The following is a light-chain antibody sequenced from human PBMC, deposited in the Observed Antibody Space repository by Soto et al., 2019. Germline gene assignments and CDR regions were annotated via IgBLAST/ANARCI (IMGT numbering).Light chain of an antibody. CDR3: GTWDSSLNTLV. CDR2: ENN. V-gene: IGLV1-51*02. CDR1: SSNIGNNY. J-gene: IGLJ3*02. Sequence: QSVLTQPPSVSAAPGQKVTISCSGSSSNIGNNYVSWYQQLPGTAPKLLIYENNKRPSGIPDRFSGSKSGTSATLDITGLQTGDEADYYCGTWDSSLNTLVFGGGTKLTVL.